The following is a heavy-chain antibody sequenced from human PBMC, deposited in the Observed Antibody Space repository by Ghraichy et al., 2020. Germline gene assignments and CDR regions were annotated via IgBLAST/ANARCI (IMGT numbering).Heavy chain of an antibody. CDR2: IFYTGST. CDR3: ARHLHLLQLVDPLYYFHY. Sequence: SETLSLTCTVSSGSISSSSYFWAWIRQPPGRGLEWIGRIFYTGSTYYNPSLKSRVTISVDTSKNQFSLKLSSVTAADKAVYYCARHLHLLQLVDPLYYFHYWGKGTLVTVSS. V-gene: IGHV4-39*01. CDR1: SGSISSSSYF. J-gene: IGHJ4*02. D-gene: IGHD1-1*01.